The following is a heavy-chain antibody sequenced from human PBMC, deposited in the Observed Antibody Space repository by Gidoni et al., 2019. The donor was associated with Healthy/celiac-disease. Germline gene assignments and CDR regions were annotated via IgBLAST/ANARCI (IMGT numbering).Heavy chain of an antibody. Sequence: QVQLVESGGGVVQPGRSLRLSCAASGFTFSSYGMHWVRQAPGKGLEWVAVISYDGSNKYYADSAKGRFTISRDNSKNTLYLQMNSLRAEDTAVYYCARGDTATYRNYYYGMDVWGQGTTVTVSS. CDR2: ISYDGSNK. J-gene: IGHJ6*02. CDR3: ARGDTATYRNYYYGMDV. CDR1: GFTFSSYG. D-gene: IGHD5-18*01. V-gene: IGHV3-30*03.